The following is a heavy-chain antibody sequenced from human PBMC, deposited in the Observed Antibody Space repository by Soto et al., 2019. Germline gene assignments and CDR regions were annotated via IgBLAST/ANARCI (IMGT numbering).Heavy chain of an antibody. D-gene: IGHD6-13*01. CDR1: GGSISSYY. Sequence: SETLSLTCTVSGGSISSYYWSWIRQPAGKGMEWIGRIHTTDGTNYNPSLKSRVTMSIDTSNNQFSLRLSSLTAADTAVYYCARALSSAAGLYFDFWGQGTLVTVSS. CDR3: ARALSSAAGLYFDF. J-gene: IGHJ4*02. CDR2: IHTTDGT. V-gene: IGHV4-4*07.